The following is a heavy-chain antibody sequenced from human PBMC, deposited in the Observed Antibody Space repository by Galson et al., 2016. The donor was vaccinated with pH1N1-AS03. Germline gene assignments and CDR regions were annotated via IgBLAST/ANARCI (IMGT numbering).Heavy chain of an antibody. D-gene: IGHD5-12*01. CDR1: GFTFSSYS. V-gene: IGHV3-21*01. CDR2: ISTSSTYM. J-gene: IGHJ4*02. Sequence: SLRLSCAASGFTFSSYSMNWVRQAPGQGLQWVSSISTSSTYMYHADAVQGRFTISRDDARNSLYLQMNSLRAEDTAVYYCARDIGLVALYSWGQGSLVTVSS. CDR3: ARDIGLVALYS.